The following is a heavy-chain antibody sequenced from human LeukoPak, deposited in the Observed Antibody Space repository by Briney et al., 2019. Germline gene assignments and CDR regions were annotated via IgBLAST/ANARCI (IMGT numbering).Heavy chain of an antibody. V-gene: IGHV4-61*01. Sequence: SETLSLTCTVSGGSISGSSYYWSWIRQPPGKGLEWIGYIYYSGSTNHNPSLKSRVTISVDTSKNQFSLKLSSVTAADTAVYYCAREPSGWYPDGAFDIWGQGTMVTVSS. D-gene: IGHD6-19*01. CDR2: IYYSGST. CDR1: GGSISGSSYY. CDR3: AREPSGWYPDGAFDI. J-gene: IGHJ3*02.